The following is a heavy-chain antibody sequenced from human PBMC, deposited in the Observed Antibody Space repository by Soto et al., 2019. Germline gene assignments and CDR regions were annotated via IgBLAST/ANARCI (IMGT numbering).Heavy chain of an antibody. Sequence: QITLKESGPTLVRPTQTLTLTCSFSGFSLKTIGISVGWIRQPPGTALEWLALTYWDDDQRYSPSLKTRLTITKDASKNQVVLAMTNVDPVDTATYYCARSTSENFWSGPFDYWGPGIVVTVSS. V-gene: IGHV2-5*02. J-gene: IGHJ4*02. D-gene: IGHD3-3*01. CDR3: ARSTSENFWSGPFDY. CDR1: GFSLKTIGIS. CDR2: TYWDDDQ.